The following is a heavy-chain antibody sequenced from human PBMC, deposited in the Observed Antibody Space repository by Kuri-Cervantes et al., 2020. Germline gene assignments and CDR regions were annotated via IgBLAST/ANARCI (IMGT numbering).Heavy chain of an antibody. D-gene: IGHD3-9*01. Sequence: GGSLRLSCAASGFTFSSYSMNWVRQAPGKGLEWVSYISSSSSTIYYADSVKGRFTISRDNAKNSLCLQMNSLRDEDTAVYYCARIGTGYKFRFDPWGQGTLVTVSS. CDR1: GFTFSSYS. CDR3: ARIGTGYKFRFDP. V-gene: IGHV3-48*02. J-gene: IGHJ5*02. CDR2: ISSSSSTI.